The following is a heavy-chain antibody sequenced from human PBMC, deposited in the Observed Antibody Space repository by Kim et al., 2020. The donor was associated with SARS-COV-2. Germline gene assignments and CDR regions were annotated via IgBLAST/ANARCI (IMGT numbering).Heavy chain of an antibody. CDR3: AKVYSGSYYGFDY. Sequence: ADSVKGRFTISRDNAKNSLYLQMNSLRAEDTALYYCAKVYSGSYYGFDYWGQGTLVTVSS. V-gene: IGHV3-9*01. D-gene: IGHD1-26*01. J-gene: IGHJ4*02.